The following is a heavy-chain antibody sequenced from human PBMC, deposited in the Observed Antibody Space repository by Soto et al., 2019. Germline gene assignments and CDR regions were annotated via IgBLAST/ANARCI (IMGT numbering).Heavy chain of an antibody. V-gene: IGHV1-69*13. Sequence: SVKVSCKASGGTFSSYAISWVRQAPGQGLEWMGGIIPIFGTANYAQKFQGRVTITADESTSTAYMELSSLRSEDTAVYYCARPQFGEFPTLAPQPFDYWGQGTLVTVSS. CDR2: IIPIFGTA. D-gene: IGHD3-10*01. J-gene: IGHJ4*02. CDR3: ARPQFGEFPTLAPQPFDY. CDR1: GGTFSSYA.